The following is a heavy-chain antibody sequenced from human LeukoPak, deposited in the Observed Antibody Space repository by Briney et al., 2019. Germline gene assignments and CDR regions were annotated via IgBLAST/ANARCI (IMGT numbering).Heavy chain of an antibody. D-gene: IGHD5-18*01. V-gene: IGHV1-8*01. CDR1: GFTFTNYD. J-gene: IGHJ6*02. CDR3: VRGCGNTYPCVMGV. Sequence: ASVKVSCKATGFTFTNYDINWVRQATGQGLEWMGWMTPKSGYTAYAQKLQGRVTMTKNNSINTAYMELSSLRSEDSAVYYCVRGCGNTYPCVMGVWGQGTTVTVSS. CDR2: MTPKSGYT.